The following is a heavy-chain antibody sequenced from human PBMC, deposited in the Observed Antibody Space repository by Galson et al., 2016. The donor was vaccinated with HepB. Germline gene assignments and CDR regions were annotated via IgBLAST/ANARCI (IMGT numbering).Heavy chain of an antibody. CDR2: IDWDHDK. J-gene: IGHJ3*02. CDR3: ARMRRVGATPNNQRAFLDAFDI. D-gene: IGHD1-26*01. V-gene: IGHV2-70*01. Sequence: PALVKPTQTLTLTCTFSGFSLTTSGMCVNWIRQPPGKALEWLALIDWDHDKYYSTSLATRLTISKDTSKNQVVLRMTNMDPLDTATYYCARMRRVGATPNNQRAFLDAFDIWGQGIMVTVSS. CDR1: GFSLTTSGMC.